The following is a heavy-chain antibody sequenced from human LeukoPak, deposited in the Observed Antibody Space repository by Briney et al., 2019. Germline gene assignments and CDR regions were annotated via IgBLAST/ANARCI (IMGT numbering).Heavy chain of an antibody. CDR2: ISGSGGST. CDR1: GFTFSSYA. D-gene: IGHD6-13*01. Sequence: GGSLRLSCAASGFTFSSYAMSWVRQAPGKGLEWVSAISGSGGSTYYADSVKGRFTISRDNSKNTLYLQMNSLRAEDTAVYYCARQIASAGTAGFDFWGQGALVTVSS. V-gene: IGHV3-23*01. CDR3: ARQIASAGTAGFDF. J-gene: IGHJ4*02.